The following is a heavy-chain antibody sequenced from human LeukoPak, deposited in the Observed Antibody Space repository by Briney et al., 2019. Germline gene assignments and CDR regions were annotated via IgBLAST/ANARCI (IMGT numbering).Heavy chain of an antibody. Sequence: GGSLRLSCAASGFTFSSYAMSWVRQAPGKGLEWVSAISGSGGSTYYADSVKGRFTISRDNSKNTLYLQMNSLRAEDTAVYYCAKGAAAAGTYSYYCGMDVWGKGTTVTVSS. D-gene: IGHD6-13*01. V-gene: IGHV3-23*01. CDR2: ISGSGGST. CDR3: AKGAAAAGTYSYYCGMDV. CDR1: GFTFSSYA. J-gene: IGHJ6*04.